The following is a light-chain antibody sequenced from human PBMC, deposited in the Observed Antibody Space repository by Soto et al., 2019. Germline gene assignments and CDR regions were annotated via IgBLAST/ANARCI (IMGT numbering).Light chain of an antibody. V-gene: IGLV2-14*03. CDR3: VSYTNPGTYV. CDR1: SRDVTDSDS. J-gene: IGLJ1*01. CDR2: DFT. Sequence: QSVLTQPASVSGSPGQSVTISCAGASRDVTDSDSVSWYQHCPGEAPELKILDFTYRPSGVSDRFSGSLSADTASLTISGLQVEDEGDYYCVSYTNPGTYVFGPGTKLTVL.